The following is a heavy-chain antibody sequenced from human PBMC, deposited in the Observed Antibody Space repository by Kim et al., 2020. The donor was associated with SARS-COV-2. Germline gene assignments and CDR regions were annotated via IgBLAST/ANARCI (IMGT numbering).Heavy chain of an antibody. J-gene: IGHJ5*02. V-gene: IGHV4-34*01. CDR3: ARGGAGIAAAGKDVWFDP. D-gene: IGHD6-13*01. CDR2: INHSGST. CDR1: GGSFSGYY. Sequence: SETLSLTCAVYGGSFSGYYWSWIRQPPGKGLEWIGEINHSGSTNYNPSLKSRVTISVDTSKNQFSLKLSSVTAADTAVYYCARGGAGIAAAGKDVWFDPWGQGTLVTVSS.